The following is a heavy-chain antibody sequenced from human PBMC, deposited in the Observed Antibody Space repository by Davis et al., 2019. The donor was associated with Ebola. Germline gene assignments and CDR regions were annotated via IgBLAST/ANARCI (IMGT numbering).Heavy chain of an antibody. D-gene: IGHD1-26*01. J-gene: IGHJ4*02. CDR2: VIPVFGTT. CDR1: AGTFIRYT. Sequence: SVKVSCKASAGTFIRYTITWVRQAPGQGLEWMGWVIPVFGTTNYAQKFQGRVTLTADESTGTAYMELPNLRSDDTAVYYCAREVGETKLDQWGQGTLVTVSS. CDR3: AREVGETKLDQ. V-gene: IGHV1-69*13.